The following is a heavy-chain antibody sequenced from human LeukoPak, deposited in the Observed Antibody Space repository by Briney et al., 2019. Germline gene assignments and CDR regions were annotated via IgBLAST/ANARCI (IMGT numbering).Heavy chain of an antibody. V-gene: IGHV3-23*01. D-gene: IGHD6-13*01. CDR2: ISDSGDGT. CDR1: GFTFSTYA. Sequence: GGSLRLSCAAFGFTFSTYAMSWVRQAPGKGLEWVSAISDSGDGTYYADSVRGRFTISRDNSKSTLYLQMNSLRVEDTAVYYCAKDLRPAAAGTSYDAFDIWGQGTMVTVSS. CDR3: AKDLRPAAAGTSYDAFDI. J-gene: IGHJ3*02.